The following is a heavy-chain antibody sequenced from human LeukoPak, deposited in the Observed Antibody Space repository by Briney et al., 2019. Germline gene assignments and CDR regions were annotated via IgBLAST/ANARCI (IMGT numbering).Heavy chain of an antibody. Sequence: PSETLSLTCTVSGGSISSYYWSWIRQPAGKGLEWIGRIYNSGSTTYNPSLKSRVAMSVDTSKNQFSLKLSSVTAADTAVYYCARVKLLWFGESSWGQGTLVTVSS. D-gene: IGHD3-10*01. CDR2: IYNSGST. J-gene: IGHJ5*02. CDR1: GGSISSYY. V-gene: IGHV4-4*07. CDR3: ARVKLLWFGESS.